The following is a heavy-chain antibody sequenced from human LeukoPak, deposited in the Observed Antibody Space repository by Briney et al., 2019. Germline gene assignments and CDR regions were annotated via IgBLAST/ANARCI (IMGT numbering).Heavy chain of an antibody. CDR1: GYTFTGYY. D-gene: IGHD3-10*01. CDR3: WGGGRGGSGSYYNIDY. CDR2: INPNSGGT. Sequence: GASVKVSCKASGYTFTGYYMHWVRQAPGQGLEWMGRINPNSGGTNYAQTFQGRVTMTRDTSISTDYMELSRLVSADTAVYYCWGGGRGGSGSYYNIDYWGQGTLVTVSS. J-gene: IGHJ4*02. V-gene: IGHV1-2*06.